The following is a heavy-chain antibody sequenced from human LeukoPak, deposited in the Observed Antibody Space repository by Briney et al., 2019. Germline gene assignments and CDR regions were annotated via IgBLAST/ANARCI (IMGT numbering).Heavy chain of an antibody. CDR1: GYTFTNYY. D-gene: IGHD1-26*01. Sequence: GASVKVSCKASGYTFTNYYMHWVRQAPGQGLEWMGVSNPSGGRATYAQKFQDRVTMTRDTSTSTVYMELSSLRIEDTAVYYCTRELGGSYFDYWGQGTLVTVSS. V-gene: IGHV1-46*01. CDR2: SNPSGGRA. CDR3: TRELGGSYFDY. J-gene: IGHJ4*02.